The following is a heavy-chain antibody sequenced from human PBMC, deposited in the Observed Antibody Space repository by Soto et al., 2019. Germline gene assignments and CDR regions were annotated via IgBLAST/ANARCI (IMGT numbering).Heavy chain of an antibody. Sequence: EVQLVESGGGLVQPGGSLRLSCAASGFTVSSNYMSWVRQAPGKGLEWVSVIYSGGSTYYADSVKGRFTISRDNNKNTLYLQMNSLRAEDTAVYYCARGAPVKYSSGWYDCWGQGTLVTVSS. CDR1: GFTVSSNY. CDR2: IYSGGST. V-gene: IGHV3-66*01. J-gene: IGHJ5*01. CDR3: ARGAPVKYSSGWYDC. D-gene: IGHD6-19*01.